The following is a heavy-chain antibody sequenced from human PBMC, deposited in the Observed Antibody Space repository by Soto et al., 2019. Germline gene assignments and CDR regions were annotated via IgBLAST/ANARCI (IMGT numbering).Heavy chain of an antibody. CDR2: ISAYNGNT. CDR1: GYTFTSYG. D-gene: IGHD3-22*01. J-gene: IGHJ5*02. V-gene: IGHV1-18*01. CDR3: AREYYYDSSGKGGLDWFDP. Sequence: QVQLVQSGAEVKKPGASVKVSCKASGYTFTSYGISWVRQAPGQGLEWMGWISAYNGNTNYAQKLQGRVTMTTDTSTSTAYMELRSLRSDDTAVYYCAREYYYDSSGKGGLDWFDPWGQGTLVTVSS.